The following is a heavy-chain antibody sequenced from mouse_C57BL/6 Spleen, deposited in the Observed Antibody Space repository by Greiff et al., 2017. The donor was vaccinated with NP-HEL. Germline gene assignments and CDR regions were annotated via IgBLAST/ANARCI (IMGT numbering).Heavy chain of an antibody. CDR3: ARWGYGSNSFDY. Sequence: QVQLQQPGAELVKPGASVKMSCKASGYTFTSYWITWVKQRPGQGLEWIGDIYPGSGSTNYNEKFKSKATLTVDTSSSTAYMQLSSLTSEDSAVYYCARWGYGSNSFDYWGQGTTLTVSS. J-gene: IGHJ2*01. CDR2: IYPGSGST. CDR1: GYTFTSYW. D-gene: IGHD1-1*01. V-gene: IGHV1-55*01.